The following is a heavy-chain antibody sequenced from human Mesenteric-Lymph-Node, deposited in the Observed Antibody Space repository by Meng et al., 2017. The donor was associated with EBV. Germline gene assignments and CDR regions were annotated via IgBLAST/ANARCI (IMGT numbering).Heavy chain of an antibody. J-gene: IGHJ4*02. D-gene: IGHD1-26*01. CDR1: GGSIISGGYS. V-gene: IGHV4-30-2*01. CDR3: ARSAGGDYFDY. CDR2: IYHSGTT. Sequence: LQLQESGSGLVGPSQTLSLTCAGSGGSIISGGYSWSWIRQAPGKGLEWIGFIYHSGTTYLNPSLRSRVNLSVDTSKNQFSLNLRSVSAADTAIYYCARSAGGDYFDYWGQGTLVTVSS.